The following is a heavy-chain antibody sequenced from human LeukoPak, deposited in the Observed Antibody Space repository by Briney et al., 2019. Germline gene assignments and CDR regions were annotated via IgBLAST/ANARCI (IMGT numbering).Heavy chain of an antibody. CDR1: GFTFSSYA. Sequence: GGSLRLSCAASGFTFSSYAMHWFRQAPGKGLEWVAVISYDGSNKYYADSVKGRFTISRDNSKNTLYLQMNSLRAEDTAVYYCAREYCSGGSCYYYYYGMDVWGQGTTVTVSS. V-gene: IGHV3-30-3*01. CDR2: ISYDGSNK. J-gene: IGHJ6*02. D-gene: IGHD2-15*01. CDR3: AREYCSGGSCYYYYYGMDV.